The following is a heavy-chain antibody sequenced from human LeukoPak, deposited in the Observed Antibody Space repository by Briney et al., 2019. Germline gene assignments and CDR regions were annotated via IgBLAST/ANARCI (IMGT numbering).Heavy chain of an antibody. Sequence: GGSLRLPCAASGFTFSSYWMHWVRQAPGKGLVWVSRINSDGSSTSYADSVKGRFTISRDNAKNTLYLQMNSLRAEDTAVYYCARLHDYGDYGRGYYYYMDVWGKGTTVTVSS. J-gene: IGHJ6*03. V-gene: IGHV3-74*01. CDR3: ARLHDYGDYGRGYYYYMDV. CDR2: INSDGSST. D-gene: IGHD4-17*01. CDR1: GFTFSSYW.